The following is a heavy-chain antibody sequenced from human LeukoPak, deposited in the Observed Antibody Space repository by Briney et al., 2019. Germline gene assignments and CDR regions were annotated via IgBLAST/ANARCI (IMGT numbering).Heavy chain of an antibody. CDR3: ARMPGIAVAGTLGFFDY. CDR2: ISYDGSNK. V-gene: IGHV3-30*04. Sequence: GGSLRLSCAASGFTFGSYAMHWVRQAPGKGLEWVAVISYDGSNKYYADSVKGRFTISRDNSKNTLYLQMNSLRAEDTAVYYCARMPGIAVAGTLGFFDYWGQGTLVTVSS. CDR1: GFTFGSYA. J-gene: IGHJ4*02. D-gene: IGHD6-19*01.